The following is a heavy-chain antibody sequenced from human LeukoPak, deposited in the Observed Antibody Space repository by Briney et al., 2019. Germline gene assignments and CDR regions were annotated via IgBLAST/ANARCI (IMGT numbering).Heavy chain of an antibody. CDR3: AREDVVLVDAVRYYYYGMDV. D-gene: IGHD2-8*01. CDR2: INPSGGST. V-gene: IGHV1-46*01. Sequence: GASVKVSCKASGYNFISYYMHWVRQAPGPGLEWMGIINPSGGSTSYAQKFQDRVTMTRDTSTSTVYMELSSLKSEDTAVYYCAREDVVLVDAVRYYYYGMDVWGQGTTVTVSS. CDR1: GYNFISYY. J-gene: IGHJ6*02.